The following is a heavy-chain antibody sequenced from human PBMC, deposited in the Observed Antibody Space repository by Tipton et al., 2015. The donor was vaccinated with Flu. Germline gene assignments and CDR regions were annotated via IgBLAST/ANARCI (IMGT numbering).Heavy chain of an antibody. CDR2: MYYRGST. D-gene: IGHD3-10*01. CDR1: GGSISSYY. CDR3: ARSDYYVSDHY. Sequence: TLSLTCTVSGGSISSYYWSWIRQAPGKGLEWIGYMYYRGSTDYNPSLKSRVTISVDTSKNQLSLRLGSVTAADTAVYYCARSDYYVSDHYWGQGTLVTVSS. J-gene: IGHJ4*02. V-gene: IGHV4-59*08.